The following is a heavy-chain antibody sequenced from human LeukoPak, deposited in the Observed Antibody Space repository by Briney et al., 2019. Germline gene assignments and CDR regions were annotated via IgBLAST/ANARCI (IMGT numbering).Heavy chain of an antibody. CDR1: GGSISSYY. Sequence: PSETLSLTCTVSGGSISSYYWSWIRQPAGKGLEWIGRIYTSGSTNYNPSLKSRVTMSVDTSKNQFSLKLSSVTAADTAVYYCARGRRRRWYQNYFDYWGQGTLVTVSS. CDR2: IYTSGST. V-gene: IGHV4-4*07. J-gene: IGHJ4*02. D-gene: IGHD6-13*01. CDR3: ARGRRRRWYQNYFDY.